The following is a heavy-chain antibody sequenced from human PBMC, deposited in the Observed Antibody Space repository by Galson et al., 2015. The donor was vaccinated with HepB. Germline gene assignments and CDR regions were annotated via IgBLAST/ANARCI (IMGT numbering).Heavy chain of an antibody. V-gene: IGHV3-33*08. CDR1: GFTFSSYG. CDR2: IWYDGSNK. Sequence: SLRLSCAASGFTFSSYGMHWVRQAPGKGLEWVAVIWYDGSNKYYADSVKGRFTISRDNSKNTLYLQMNSLRAEDTAVYYCARGRLSPLSLEGCSFDYWGQGTLVTVSS. CDR3: ARGRLSPLSLEGCSFDY. D-gene: IGHD3-16*01. J-gene: IGHJ4*02.